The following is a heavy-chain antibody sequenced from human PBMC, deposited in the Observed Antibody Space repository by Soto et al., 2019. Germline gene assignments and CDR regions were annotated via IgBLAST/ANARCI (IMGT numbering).Heavy chain of an antibody. V-gene: IGHV3-23*01. Sequence: DVQLLESGGGFVQPGGSLRLSCAASGFTFTNYAMAWVRQAPGKGLEWVSGISGSGAATYYADSVKGRVTISRDNSKNTLYLQMNSLRAEDTAVYYCAKSYYGGNTGYFDLWGRGTLATVSS. CDR1: GFTFTNYA. D-gene: IGHD4-17*01. CDR2: ISGSGAAT. J-gene: IGHJ2*01. CDR3: AKSYYGGNTGYFDL.